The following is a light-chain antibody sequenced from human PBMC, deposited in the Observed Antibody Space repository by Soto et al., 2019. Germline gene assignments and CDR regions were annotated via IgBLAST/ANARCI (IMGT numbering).Light chain of an antibody. CDR1: QDIGSS. V-gene: IGKV1-16*01. CDR2: AAS. Sequence: DIQMTQSPSSLSVSVGDRVTITCRASQDIGSSLGWFQQKPGKAPKSLIYAASTLQVGVPSRFSSSGSGTDFILAISSLPPEDFVKYYCQQYNSYPRTFGHGTKVEIK. CDR3: QQYNSYPRT. J-gene: IGKJ1*01.